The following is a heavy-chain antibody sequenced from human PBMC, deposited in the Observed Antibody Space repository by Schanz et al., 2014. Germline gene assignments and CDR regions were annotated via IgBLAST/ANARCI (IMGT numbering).Heavy chain of an antibody. V-gene: IGHV3-7*01. CDR1: GFTFASYA. CDR2: IRQEGSEK. D-gene: IGHD3-10*01. Sequence: VQLVESGGGVVQPGRSLRLSCEASGFTFASYAMSWVRQAPGKGLEWVANIRQEGSEKYYVDSVKGRFTVSRDDAKNSLYLQMNSLRVEDTAVYYCARSEMDRGVIWGYWGQGTLVTVSS. CDR3: ARSEMDRGVIWGY. J-gene: IGHJ4*02.